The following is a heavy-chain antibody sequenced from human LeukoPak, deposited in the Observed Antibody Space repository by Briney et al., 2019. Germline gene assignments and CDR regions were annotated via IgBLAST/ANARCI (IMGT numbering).Heavy chain of an antibody. CDR1: SASVSSGGSY. V-gene: IGHV4-31*03. J-gene: IGHJ4*02. CDR3: ARGRYDGPFDY. D-gene: IGHD3-3*01. Sequence: PSQTLSLTCSVSSASVSSGGSYWSWIRQHPGRGLEWIGYVYYGGGTYYNPSLKSRVFISLDTSKNQFFLNLTSVTAADTAVYYWARGRYDGPFDYWGQGTLVTVSS. CDR2: VYYGGGT.